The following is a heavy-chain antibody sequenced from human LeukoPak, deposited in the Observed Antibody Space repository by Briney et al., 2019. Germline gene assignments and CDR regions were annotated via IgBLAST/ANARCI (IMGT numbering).Heavy chain of an antibody. D-gene: IGHD3-10*01. V-gene: IGHV3-11*04. J-gene: IGHJ4*02. CDR1: GFTFSDYY. CDR2: ISSSGSTI. CDR3: AKDLGIMGYYFDY. Sequence: KAGGSLRLSCAASGFTFSDYYMSWIRQAPGKGLEWVSYISSSGSTIYYADSVKGRFTISRDNAKNSLYLQMNSLRAEDTAVYYCAKDLGIMGYYFDYWGQGTLVTVSS.